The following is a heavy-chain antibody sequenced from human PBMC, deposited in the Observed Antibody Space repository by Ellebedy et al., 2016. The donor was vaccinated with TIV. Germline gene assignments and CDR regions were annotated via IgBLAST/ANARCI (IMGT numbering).Heavy chain of an antibody. CDR3: ARGRGFLQGLEY. D-gene: IGHD2/OR15-2a*01. CDR2: MNTKSGKT. CDR1: RYSFSTYD. V-gene: IGHV1-8*01. Sequence: AASVKVSCKATRYSFSTYDIHWVRQATGQGLEWMGWMNTKSGKTGYAQKFQGRVSMTRNSSITTAYMDLSSLRFEDTAVYYCARGRGFLQGLEYWGQGSLVTVPP. J-gene: IGHJ4*02.